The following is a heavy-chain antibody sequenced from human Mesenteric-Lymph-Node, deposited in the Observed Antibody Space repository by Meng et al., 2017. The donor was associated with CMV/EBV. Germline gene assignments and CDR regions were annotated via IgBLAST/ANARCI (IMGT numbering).Heavy chain of an antibody. Sequence: KASGYTFTGYYMHWVRQAPGQGLEWMGWINPNSGGTNYAQKFQGRVTMTRDTSISTAYMELSRLRSDDTAVYYCARGVSPSSNYFDYWGQGTLVTVSS. CDR3: ARGVSPSSNYFDY. V-gene: IGHV1-2*02. D-gene: IGHD1-14*01. J-gene: IGHJ4*02. CDR1: GYTFTGYY. CDR2: INPNSGGT.